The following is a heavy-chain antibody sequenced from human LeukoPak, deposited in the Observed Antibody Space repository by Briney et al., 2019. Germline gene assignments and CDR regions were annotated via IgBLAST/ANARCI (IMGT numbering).Heavy chain of an antibody. D-gene: IGHD6-13*01. CDR2: ISFDGGNK. V-gene: IGHV3-30-3*01. CDR3: ARGRAGIAAAGFDY. CDR1: GFTFSMSA. J-gene: IGHJ4*02. Sequence: PGRSLRLSCAPSGFTFSMSAMHWVRLAPGKGLDWVEVISFDGGNKFYADSVKGRFSISRDNSKNTLYLQMNSLGLDDTAVYFCARGRAGIAAAGFDYWGQGTLVTVSS.